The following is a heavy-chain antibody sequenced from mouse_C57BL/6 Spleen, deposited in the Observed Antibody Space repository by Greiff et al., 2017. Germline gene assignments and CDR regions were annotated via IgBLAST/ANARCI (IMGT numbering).Heavy chain of an antibody. Sequence: VQLQQSGPELVKPGASVKISCKASGYSFTDYNMNWVKQSNGKSLEWIGVITPNYGTTSYNQKFKGKATLTVDQSSSTASMQLNSLTSEASAVYYCARWLLRGGWYAMDYWGQGTSVTVSS. CDR3: ARWLLRGGWYAMDY. CDR1: GYSFTDYN. J-gene: IGHJ4*01. V-gene: IGHV1-39*01. CDR2: ITPNYGTT. D-gene: IGHD2-3*01.